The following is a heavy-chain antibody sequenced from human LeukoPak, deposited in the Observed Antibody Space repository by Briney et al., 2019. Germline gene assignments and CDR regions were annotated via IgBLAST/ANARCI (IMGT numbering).Heavy chain of an antibody. CDR1: GYTFTGYY. CDR3: ARVGFTMDPAMEY. J-gene: IGHJ4*02. V-gene: IGHV1-2*06. CDR2: INPNSGGT. Sequence: ASVKVSCKASGYTFTGYYMHWVRQAPGQGLEWMGRINPNSGGTNYAQKFQGRVTMTRDTSISTAYMELSRLRSDDTAVYYCARVGFTMDPAMEYWGQGTLVTVSS. D-gene: IGHD5-18*01.